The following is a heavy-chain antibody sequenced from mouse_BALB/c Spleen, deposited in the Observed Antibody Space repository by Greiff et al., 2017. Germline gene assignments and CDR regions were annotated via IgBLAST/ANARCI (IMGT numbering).Heavy chain of an antibody. CDR3: ARHKKYGNYDAMDY. V-gene: IGHV5-6*01. J-gene: IGHJ4*01. CDR2: ISSGGSYT. CDR1: GFTFSSYG. D-gene: IGHD2-10*02. Sequence: EVQVVESGGDLVKPGGSLKLSCAASGFTFSSYGMSWVRQTPDKRLEWVATISSGGSYTYYPDSVKGRFTISRDNAKNTLYLQMSSLKSEDTAMYYCARHKKYGNYDAMDYWGQGTSVTVSS.